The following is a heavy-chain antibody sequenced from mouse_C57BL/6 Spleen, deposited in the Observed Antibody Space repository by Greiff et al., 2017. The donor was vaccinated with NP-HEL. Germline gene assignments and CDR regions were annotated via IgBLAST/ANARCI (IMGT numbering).Heavy chain of an antibody. Sequence: EVKLEESGGGLVKPGGSLKLSCAASGFTFSSYTMSWVRQTPEKRLEWVATISGGGGNTYYPDSVKGRFTISRDNAKNTLYLQMSSLRSEDTALYYCARQCSNYYGSSPWYFDVWGTGTTVTVSS. CDR2: ISGGGGNT. CDR3: ARQCSNYYGSSPWYFDV. V-gene: IGHV5-9*01. J-gene: IGHJ1*03. CDR1: GFTFSSYT. D-gene: IGHD1-1*01.